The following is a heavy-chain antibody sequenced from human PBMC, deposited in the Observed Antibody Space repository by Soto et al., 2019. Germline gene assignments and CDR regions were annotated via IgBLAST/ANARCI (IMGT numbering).Heavy chain of an antibody. CDR2: IIPIFGTA. V-gene: IGHV1-69*01. CDR3: ARDLPACSSTSCYGYYYYGMDV. D-gene: IGHD2-2*01. J-gene: IGHJ6*02. Sequence: QVQLLQSGAEVKQPGSSVKVSCNASGGPFSSYAISWVRQAPGQGLEWMGGIIPIFGTANYAQKFQGRVTITADESTSTAYMELSSMRSEDTAVYYCARDLPACSSTSCYGYYYYGMDVWGQGPTVTVSS. CDR1: GGPFSSYA.